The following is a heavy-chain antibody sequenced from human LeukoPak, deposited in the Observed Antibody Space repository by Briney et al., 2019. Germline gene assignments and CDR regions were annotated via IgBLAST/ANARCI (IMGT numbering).Heavy chain of an antibody. CDR3: ARAPMGTAALY. CDR2: MNPVSGNA. CDR1: GYTFMNYG. Sequence: ASVKVSCKASGYTFMNYGISWVRQAPGQRLEWMGWMNPVSGNAGSAQKFQGRVTLTGDTSISTAYMELSSLRSDDTAVYYCARAPMGTAALYWGQGTLVTVSS. D-gene: IGHD2-2*01. J-gene: IGHJ4*02. V-gene: IGHV1-8*01.